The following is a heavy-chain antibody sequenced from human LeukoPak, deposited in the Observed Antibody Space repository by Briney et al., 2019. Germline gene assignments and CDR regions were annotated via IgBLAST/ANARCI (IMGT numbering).Heavy chain of an antibody. D-gene: IGHD4-23*01. CDR3: ARVAGGRGAFDI. CDR2: INSDGSST. J-gene: IGHJ3*02. CDR1: GFTFSSYW. V-gene: IGHV3-74*01. Sequence: PGGSLRLSCAASGFTFSSYWMHWVRQAPGKGLVWVSRINSDGSSTSYADSVKGRFTISRDNAKNTLYLQMNSLRAEDTAVYYCARVAGGRGAFDIWGQGTMVTVSS.